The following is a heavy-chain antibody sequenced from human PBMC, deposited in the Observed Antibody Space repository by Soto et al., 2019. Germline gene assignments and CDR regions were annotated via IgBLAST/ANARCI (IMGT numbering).Heavy chain of an antibody. CDR1: GYSFTSYW. D-gene: IGHD2-2*01. CDR3: GSPYCSSTSCYAFSGYDDAFDI. V-gene: IGHV5-51*01. J-gene: IGHJ3*02. Sequence: GESLKISCKGSGYSFTSYWIGWVRQMPGKGLEWMGIIYPGDSDTRYSPSFQGQVTISADKSISTAYLQWSSLKALDTPMYSCGSPYCSSTSCYAFSGYDDAFDIWGQGTMVTVSS. CDR2: IYPGDSDT.